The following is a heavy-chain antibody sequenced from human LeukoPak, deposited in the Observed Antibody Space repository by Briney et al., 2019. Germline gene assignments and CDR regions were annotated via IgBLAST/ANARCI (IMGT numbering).Heavy chain of an antibody. D-gene: IGHD3-3*01. J-gene: IGHJ5*02. Sequence: SETLSLTCAVSGGSVSRGYYWGWIRQPPGKGLEWIGSMYHSGSTYYNPSLKSRVTISVDTSKNLFSLKLSSVTAADTAVYYCAGQLFWSGYWFDPWGQGTLVTVSS. CDR2: MYHSGST. CDR3: AGQLFWSGYWFDP. CDR1: GGSVSRGYY. V-gene: IGHV4-38-2*01.